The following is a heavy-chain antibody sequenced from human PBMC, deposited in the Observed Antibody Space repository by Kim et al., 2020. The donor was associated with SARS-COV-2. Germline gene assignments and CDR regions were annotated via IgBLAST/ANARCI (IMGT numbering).Heavy chain of an antibody. J-gene: IGHJ4*02. CDR2: IYYSGST. D-gene: IGHD2-15*01. CDR1: GGSISSSSYY. CDR3: AREYCSGGSCYWGDY. V-gene: IGHV4-39*02. Sequence: SETLSLTCTVSGGSISSSSYYWGWIRQPPGKGLEWIGSIYYSGSTYYNPSLKSRVTISVDTSKNQFSLKLSSVTAADTAVYYCAREYCSGGSCYWGDYWGQGTLVTVSS.